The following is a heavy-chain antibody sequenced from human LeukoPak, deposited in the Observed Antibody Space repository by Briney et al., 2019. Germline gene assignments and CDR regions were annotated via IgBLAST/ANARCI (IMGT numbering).Heavy chain of an antibody. CDR1: GGTFSSYA. J-gene: IGHJ4*02. Sequence: SVKVSCKASGGTFSSYAISWVRQAPGQGLEWMGRIIPIFGIANYAQKFQGRVTITADKSTSTAYMKLSSLRSEDTAVYYCARARGGSYFDYWGQGTLVTVSS. CDR2: IIPIFGIA. CDR3: ARARGGSYFDY. V-gene: IGHV1-69*04. D-gene: IGHD3-16*01.